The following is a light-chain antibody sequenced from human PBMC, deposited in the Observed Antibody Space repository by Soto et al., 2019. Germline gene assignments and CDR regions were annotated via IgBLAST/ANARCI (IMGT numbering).Light chain of an antibody. Sequence: DIQMTQSPSSVSASVGARVTITCRASHEISTYLNWYQQRPGQAPRLLIYSTSNLQPGAPSRFSGNESGSVFTLTISRLQPEDFATYHCQQGYTTPYTFGQGTRVEI. CDR3: QQGYTTPYT. CDR2: STS. CDR1: HEISTY. V-gene: IGKV1-39*01. J-gene: IGKJ2*01.